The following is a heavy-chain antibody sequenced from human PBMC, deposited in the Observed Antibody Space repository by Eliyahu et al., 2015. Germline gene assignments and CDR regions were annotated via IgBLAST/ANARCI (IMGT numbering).Heavy chain of an antibody. CDR3: GHRRPGSTNWNECIFDY. J-gene: IGHJ4*02. Sequence: QITLEESGPTRVKPTQALALTCTFSGFSLRTSGVGVGWIRQSPGKAPEWLAVIYWDDDKRYTPSLQSRLTITKDASKNQVDLIMTNMDPVDTATYYSGHRRPGSTNWNECIFDYWGQGVRVTVSS. V-gene: IGHV2-5*02. CDR1: GFSLRTSGVG. CDR2: IYWDDDK. D-gene: IGHD3-10*01.